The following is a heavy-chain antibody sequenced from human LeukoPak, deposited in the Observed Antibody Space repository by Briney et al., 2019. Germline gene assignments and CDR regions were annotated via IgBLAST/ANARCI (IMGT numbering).Heavy chain of an antibody. CDR3: ARGLSYSSGWYDPGDY. CDR2: INPNSGGT. V-gene: IGHV1-2*02. D-gene: IGHD6-19*01. J-gene: IGHJ4*02. Sequence: ASVKVSCKASGYTFTGYYIHWVRQAPGQGLEWMGWINPNSGGTNYAQKFQGRVTMTRDTSISTAYMELSRLRSDDTAVYYCARGLSYSSGWYDPGDYWGQGTLVTVSS. CDR1: GYTFTGYY.